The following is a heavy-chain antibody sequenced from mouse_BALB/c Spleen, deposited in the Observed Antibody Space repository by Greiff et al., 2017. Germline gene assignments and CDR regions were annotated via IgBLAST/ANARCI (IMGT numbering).Heavy chain of an antibody. CDR1: GFSLTSYG. Sequence: VKLKESGPGLVQPSQSLSITCTVSGFSLTSYGVHWVRQSPGKGLEWLGVIWSGGSTDYNAAFISRLSISKDNSKSQVFFKMNSLQANDTAIYYCASLYGYAMDYWGQGTSVTVSS. CDR2: IWSGGST. CDR3: ASLYGYAMDY. D-gene: IGHD1-1*01. V-gene: IGHV2-2*02. J-gene: IGHJ4*01.